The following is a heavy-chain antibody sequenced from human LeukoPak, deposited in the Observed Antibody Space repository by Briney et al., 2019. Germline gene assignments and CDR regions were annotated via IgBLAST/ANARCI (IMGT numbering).Heavy chain of an antibody. CDR2: FDPKDGET. CDR1: GYTLTELS. CDR3: ATSPYYGDPGPLSFYYYGMDV. D-gene: IGHD4-17*01. J-gene: IGHJ6*02. Sequence: ASVKVSCTVSGYTLTELSMHWVRQAPGKRLEWVGGFDPKDGETIYAQKFQGRVTMTEDTSTDTAYMELSRLRSEDTAVYYCATSPYYGDPGPLSFYYYGMDVWGQGTTVTVSS. V-gene: IGHV1-24*01.